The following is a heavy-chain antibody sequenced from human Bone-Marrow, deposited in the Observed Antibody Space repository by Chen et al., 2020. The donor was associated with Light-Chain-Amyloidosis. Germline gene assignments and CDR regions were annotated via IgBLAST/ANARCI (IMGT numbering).Heavy chain of an antibody. V-gene: IGHV5-51*01. CDR1: GYTFPNYW. CDR2: IYTDDSDA. Sequence: GPEVKKPGESLKISCKGSGYTFPNYWIGWVRQMPGKGLEWMGVIYTDDSDARYSPSFEGQVTISADKSITTAYLQWRSLKASDTAMYYCARRRDGYNFDYWGQGTLVTVSS. CDR3: ARRRDGYNFDY. J-gene: IGHJ4*02. D-gene: IGHD5-12*01.